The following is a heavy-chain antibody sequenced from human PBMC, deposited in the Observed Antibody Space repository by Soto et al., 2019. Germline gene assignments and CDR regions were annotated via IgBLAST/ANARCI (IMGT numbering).Heavy chain of an antibody. D-gene: IGHD3-10*01. CDR3: ARQSPAYYYGSGSYLSNIYGMDV. CDR1: GGSISSSSYY. V-gene: IGHV4-39*01. Sequence: SETLSLTCTVSGGSISSSSYYWGWILQPPGKGMEWIGSIYYSGSTYYNPSLKSRVTISVDTSKNQFSLKLSSVTAADTAVYYCARQSPAYYYGSGSYLSNIYGMDVWGQGTTVT. J-gene: IGHJ6*02. CDR2: IYYSGST.